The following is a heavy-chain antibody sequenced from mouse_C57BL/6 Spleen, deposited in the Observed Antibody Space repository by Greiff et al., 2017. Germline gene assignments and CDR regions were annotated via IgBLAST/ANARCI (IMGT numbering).Heavy chain of an antibody. CDR3: ARALRDD. J-gene: IGHJ3*01. V-gene: IGHV1-69*01. Sequence: QVHVKQPGAELVMPGASVKLSCKASGYTFTSYWMHWVKQRPGQGLEWIGEIDPSDSYTNYNQKFKGKSTLTVDKSSSTAYMQLSSLTSEDSAVYYCARALRDDWGQGTLVTVSA. CDR2: IDPSDSYT. CDR1: GYTFTSYW. D-gene: IGHD3-2*02.